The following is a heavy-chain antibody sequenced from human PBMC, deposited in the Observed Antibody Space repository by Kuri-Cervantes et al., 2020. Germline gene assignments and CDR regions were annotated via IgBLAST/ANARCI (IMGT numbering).Heavy chain of an antibody. V-gene: IGHV1-18*01. J-gene: IGHJ3*02. CDR1: GYTFTSYG. CDR2: ISAYNGNT. Sequence: GGSLRLSCKASGYTFTSYGISWVRQAPGQGLEWMGWISAYNGNTNYAQKLQGRVTMTTDTSTSTAYMELRSLRSDDTAVYYCARDTPNYGDYADAFDIWGQGTMVTVSS. D-gene: IGHD4-17*01. CDR3: ARDTPNYGDYADAFDI.